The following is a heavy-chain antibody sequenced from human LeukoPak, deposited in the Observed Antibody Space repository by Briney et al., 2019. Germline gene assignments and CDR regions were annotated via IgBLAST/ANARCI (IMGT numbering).Heavy chain of an antibody. CDR3: ATHGSYYYDSSGYYPPFDY. J-gene: IGHJ4*02. CDR1: GFTFSSYA. CDR2: ISGSGGST. Sequence: PGGSLRLSCAASGFTFSSYAMSWLRQAPGKGLEWVSAISGSGGSTYYADSVKGRFTISRDNSKNTLYLQMNSLRAEDTAVYYCATHGSYYYDSSGYYPPFDYWGQGTLVTVSS. D-gene: IGHD3-22*01. V-gene: IGHV3-23*01.